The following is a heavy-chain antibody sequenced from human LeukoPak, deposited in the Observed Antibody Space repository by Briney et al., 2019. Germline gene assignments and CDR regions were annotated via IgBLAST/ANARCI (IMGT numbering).Heavy chain of an antibody. V-gene: IGHV3-30*18. CDR3: ANLNLGGPDY. D-gene: IGHD3-16*01. CDR2: ISYDGSNK. Sequence: GGSLRLSCAASGFTFSSYGMHRVRQAPGKGLEWVAVISYDGSNKYYADSVKGRFTISRDNSKNTLYLQMNSLRAEDTAVYYCANLNLGGPDYWGQGTLVTVSS. J-gene: IGHJ4*02. CDR1: GFTFSSYG.